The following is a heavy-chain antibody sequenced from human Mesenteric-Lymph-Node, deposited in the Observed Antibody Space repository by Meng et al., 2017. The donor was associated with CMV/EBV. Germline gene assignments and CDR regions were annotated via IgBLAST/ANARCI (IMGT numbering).Heavy chain of an antibody. Sequence: FTFSGSAMHWVRQASGKGLEWVGRIRSKANSYATAYAASVKGRFTISRDDSKNTAYLQMNSLKIEDTAVYYCTRPLDYGDDYWYFDLWGRGTLVTVSS. CDR2: IRSKANSYAT. J-gene: IGHJ2*01. V-gene: IGHV3-73*01. CDR3: TRPLDYGDDYWYFDL. CDR1: FTFSGSA. D-gene: IGHD4-17*01.